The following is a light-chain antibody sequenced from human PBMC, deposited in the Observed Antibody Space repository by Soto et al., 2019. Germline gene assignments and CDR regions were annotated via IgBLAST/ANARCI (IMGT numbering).Light chain of an antibody. V-gene: IGLV2-14*03. J-gene: IGLJ1*01. CDR3: SSYTNSDTYF. CDR2: DVT. CDR1: SSDVGAYNY. Sequence: QSLLAQPASVSGSPGQSITISCTGTSSDVGAYNYVSWYQLYPGIAPILILYDVTHRPSGVSYRFSGSKSDNTSSLTISGLQPEDEADYYCSSYTNSDTYFFGTGT.